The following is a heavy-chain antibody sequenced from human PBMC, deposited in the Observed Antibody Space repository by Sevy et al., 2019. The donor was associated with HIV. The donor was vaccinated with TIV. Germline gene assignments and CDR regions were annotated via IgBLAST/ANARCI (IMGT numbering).Heavy chain of an antibody. Sequence: GGSLRLSCAASGLTFSTYGMHWVRQAPGKGLEWVAVISYDGNIQYYVDSVKGRFTVSRDNSKNTLYLQMNSLRAEDSAVYYCAKDQSGYNYAPGYWGHGTLVTVSS. D-gene: IGHD5-18*01. CDR2: ISYDGNIQ. V-gene: IGHV3-30*18. CDR3: AKDQSGYNYAPGY. J-gene: IGHJ4*01. CDR1: GLTFSTYG.